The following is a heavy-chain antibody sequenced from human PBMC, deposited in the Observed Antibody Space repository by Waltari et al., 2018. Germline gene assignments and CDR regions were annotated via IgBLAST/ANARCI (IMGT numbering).Heavy chain of an antibody. CDR2: ISGSGSST. CDR3: AKELTPFIRCLDAFDI. J-gene: IGHJ3*02. V-gene: IGHV3-23*01. Sequence: EVQLLESGGGLVQPGGSLRLSCAASGFTFSSYAMSRVRQATRKGLESVSAISGSGSSTYYANSVKGRVNISRDKSRNTFFLQMNSLSAEDTAVDYCAKELTPFIRCLDAFDIWGQGTLVTVSS. CDR1: GFTFSSYA. D-gene: IGHD3-3*01.